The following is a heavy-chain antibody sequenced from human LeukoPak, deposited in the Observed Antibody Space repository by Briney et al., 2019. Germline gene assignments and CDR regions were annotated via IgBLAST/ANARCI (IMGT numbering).Heavy chain of an antibody. CDR2: FSVSGGNT. CDR1: GFTFSTYA. D-gene: IGHD5-18*01. J-gene: IGHJ6*02. Sequence: PGGSLRLSCAAAGFTFSTYAMNWVRQAPGKGLKGFSVFSVSGGNTYYAGSMKCRFTISRDNSKNTLFLQMNILRAEDTAVYYCANAPWLTWDTAMSFYGRDVWGQGTTVTVSS. V-gene: IGHV3-23*01. CDR3: ANAPWLTWDTAMSFYGRDV.